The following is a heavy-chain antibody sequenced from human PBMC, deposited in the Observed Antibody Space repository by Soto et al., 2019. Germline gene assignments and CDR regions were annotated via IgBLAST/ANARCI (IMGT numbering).Heavy chain of an antibody. J-gene: IGHJ4*02. V-gene: IGHV3-15*01. Sequence: VGSLRLSCAASGFTFSNAWMSWVRQAPGKGLEWVGRIKSKTDGGTTDYAAPVKGRFTISRDDSKNTLYLQMNSLKTEDTAVYYCTTGDPSNSVRSFDYWGQGTLVTVSS. CDR2: IKSKTDGGTT. D-gene: IGHD4-4*01. CDR3: TTGDPSNSVRSFDY. CDR1: GFTFSNAW.